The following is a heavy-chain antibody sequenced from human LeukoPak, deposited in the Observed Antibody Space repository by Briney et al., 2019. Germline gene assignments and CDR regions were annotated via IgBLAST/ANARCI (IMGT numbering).Heavy chain of an antibody. CDR1: GFTFMSYA. CDR3: AKLGYDSSGSPRLVDY. V-gene: IGHV3-30*18. Sequence: GGSLRLSCAASGFTFMSYAMHWVRQAPGKGPEWVAFISYDGSKRYYAESVKGRFTISRDNSKNTVDLQMNSLRAEDTAVYYCAKLGYDSSGSPRLVDYWGQGTLVTVSS. CDR2: ISYDGSKR. J-gene: IGHJ4*02. D-gene: IGHD3-22*01.